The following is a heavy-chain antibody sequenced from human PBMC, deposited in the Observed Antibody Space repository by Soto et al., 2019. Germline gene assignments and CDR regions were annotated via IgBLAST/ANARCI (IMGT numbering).Heavy chain of an antibody. CDR1: GGSISSGGYS. CDR2: IYHSGST. J-gene: IGHJ4*02. V-gene: IGHV4-30-2*01. D-gene: IGHD1-26*01. Sequence: QLQLQESGSGLVKPSQTLSLTCAVSGGSISSGGYSWSWIRQPPGKGLEWIGYIYHSGSTYYNPSLXSXVXIXXDRSKNQFSLKLSSVTAADTAAYACAAGGGLPRYCWGQGTLVTVSS. CDR3: AAGGGLPRYC.